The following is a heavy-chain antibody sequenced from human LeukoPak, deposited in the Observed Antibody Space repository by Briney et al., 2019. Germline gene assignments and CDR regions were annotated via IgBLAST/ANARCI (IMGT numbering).Heavy chain of an antibody. D-gene: IGHD6-6*01. V-gene: IGHV4-61*05. CDR3: ARKQYSSSPLDP. CDR2: IDYSGST. Sequence: SETLSLTCTVSGGSISSSSYYWSWIRQPPGKGLEWIGYIDYSGSTSYNPSLKSRVTISIDTSKNQFSLRLNSVTAADTAVYYCARKQYSSSPLDPWGQGTLVTVSS. J-gene: IGHJ5*02. CDR1: GGSISSSSYY.